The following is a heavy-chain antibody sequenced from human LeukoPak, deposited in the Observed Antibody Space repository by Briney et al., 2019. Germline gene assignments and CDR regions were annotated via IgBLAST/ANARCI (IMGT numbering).Heavy chain of an antibody. J-gene: IGHJ4*02. CDR2: IYYSGST. D-gene: IGHD3-9*01. Sequence: PSETLSLTCTVSGGSISSYYWSWIRQPPGKGLEWIGYIYYSGSTNYNPSLKSRVTISVDTSKNQFSLKLSSVTAADTAVYYCARQTYYDILTGLYDYWGQGTLVTVSS. V-gene: IGHV4-59*08. CDR1: GGSISSYY. CDR3: ARQTYYDILTGLYDY.